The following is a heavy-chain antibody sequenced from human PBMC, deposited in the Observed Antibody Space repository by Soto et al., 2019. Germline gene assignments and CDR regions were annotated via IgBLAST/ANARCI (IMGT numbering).Heavy chain of an antibody. Sequence: GGSLRLSCAASGFTFSSYAMSWVRQAPGKGLEWVSAISGSGGSTYYADSVKGRFTISRDNSKNTLYLQMNSLRAEDTAVYYCAKAPGYSAVAGTFDYWGQGTLVTSPQ. CDR3: AKAPGYSAVAGTFDY. CDR2: ISGSGGST. V-gene: IGHV3-23*01. CDR1: GFTFSSYA. J-gene: IGHJ4*02. D-gene: IGHD6-19*01.